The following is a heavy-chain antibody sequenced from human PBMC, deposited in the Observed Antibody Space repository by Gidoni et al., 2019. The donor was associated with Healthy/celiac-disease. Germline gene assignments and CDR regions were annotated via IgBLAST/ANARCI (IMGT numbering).Heavy chain of an antibody. J-gene: IGHJ4*02. Sequence: LEWIGYIYYSGSTYYNPSLKSRVTISVDTSKNQFSLKLSSVTAADTAVYYCARVLGYCTNGVCYSEYAYFDYGGQGTLVTVSS. V-gene: IGHV4-31*02. D-gene: IGHD2-8*01. CDR2: IYYSGST. CDR3: ARVLGYCTNGVCYSEYAYFDY.